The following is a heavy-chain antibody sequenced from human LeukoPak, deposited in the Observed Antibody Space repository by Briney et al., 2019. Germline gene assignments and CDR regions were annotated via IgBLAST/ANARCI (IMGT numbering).Heavy chain of an antibody. V-gene: IGHV4-59*12. J-gene: IGHJ3*02. CDR1: GGSISSYY. Sequence: PSETLSLTCTVSGGSISSYYWSWIRQPPGKGLEWIGYIYYSGSTNYNPSLKSRVTMSVDTSKNQFSLKLSSVTAADTAVYYCARDPSSWWAFDIWGQGTMVTVSS. CDR3: ARDPSSWWAFDI. D-gene: IGHD6-13*01. CDR2: IYYSGST.